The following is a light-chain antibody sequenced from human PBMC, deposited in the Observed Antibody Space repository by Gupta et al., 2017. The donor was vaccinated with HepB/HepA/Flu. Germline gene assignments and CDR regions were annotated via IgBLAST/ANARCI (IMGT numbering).Light chain of an antibody. Sequence: DIQMTQSPSSLSASIGDRVTITCRASQSISTYLNWYQQKVGQAPKVLISAASTLQSGVPSRFSGSGSGTEFILTISSLQSEDFATYSCQQTFDTPITFGGGTKVEFK. J-gene: IGKJ4*01. V-gene: IGKV1-39*01. CDR1: QSISTY. CDR3: QQTFDTPIT. CDR2: AAS.